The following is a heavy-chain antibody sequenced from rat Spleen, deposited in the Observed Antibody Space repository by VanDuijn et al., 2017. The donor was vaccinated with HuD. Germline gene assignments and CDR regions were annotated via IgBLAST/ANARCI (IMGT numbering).Heavy chain of an antibody. Sequence: QVQLKESGPGLVQPSQTLSLACTVSGFSLTSYHVHWVRQPSGKGLEWMGVLWTDGSTEYNSALKSRLSITRDTSKSQVFLQMNSLQTEDTATYYCARDNYYWYFDFWGPGTMVTVSS. CDR1: GFSLTSYH. CDR2: LWTDGST. J-gene: IGHJ1*01. CDR3: ARDNYYWYFDF. V-gene: IGHV2-43*01.